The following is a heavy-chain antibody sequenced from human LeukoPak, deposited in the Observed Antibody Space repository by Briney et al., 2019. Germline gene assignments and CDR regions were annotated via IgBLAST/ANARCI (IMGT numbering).Heavy chain of an antibody. D-gene: IGHD1-1*01. CDR3: ARDAGRREDI. J-gene: IGHJ3*02. CDR2: IKQDGSEK. V-gene: IGHV3-7*01. CDR1: GFTFSSFW. Sequence: QPGGSLRLSCATSGFTFSSFWLTWVRQAPGKGLEWVASIKQDGSEKQYGDFVEGRFTISRDNAKNSMSLQMNSLRAEDTALYYCARDAGRREDIWGQGTMVTVSS.